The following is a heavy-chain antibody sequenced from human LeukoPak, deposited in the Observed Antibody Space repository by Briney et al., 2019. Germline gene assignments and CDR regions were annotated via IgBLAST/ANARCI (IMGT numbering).Heavy chain of an antibody. V-gene: IGHV4-34*01. D-gene: IGHD6-19*01. J-gene: IGHJ4*02. CDR2: INHSGST. CDR1: GGSFSGYY. Sequence: PSETLSLTCAVYGGSFSGYYWSWIRQPPGKGLEWIGEINHSGSTNYNPSLKGRVTISVDTSKNQFSLKLSSVTAADTAVYYCARSSGWRDYWGQGTLVTVSS. CDR3: ARSSGWRDY.